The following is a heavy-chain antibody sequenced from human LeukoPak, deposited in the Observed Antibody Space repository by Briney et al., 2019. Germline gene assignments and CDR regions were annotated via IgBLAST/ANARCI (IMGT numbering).Heavy chain of an antibody. J-gene: IGHJ3*02. CDR3: ARELGGSRAFDI. Sequence: GGSLRLSCAGSGFSFSDYYMAWVRQTPGKGLQRVSFFDRGRDGKAHADSVEGRFTSSRDNDKNSLYLLMNSLTADDTAVYYCARELGGSRAFDIWGQGTMVTVSS. CDR2: FDRGRDGK. V-gene: IGHV3-11*05. CDR1: GFSFSDYY. D-gene: IGHD2-15*01.